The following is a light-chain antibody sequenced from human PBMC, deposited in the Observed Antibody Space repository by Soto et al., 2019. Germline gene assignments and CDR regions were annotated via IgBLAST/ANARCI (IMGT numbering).Light chain of an antibody. CDR1: QSVSRN. Sequence: EIVRTQSPATLSVSPGERATLSCRASQSVSRNLAWYQQKPGQAPRLLIYGASTRATGIPARFSGSGSGTEFTLTISSLQSEDFAVYYCQQYNNWPFTFGQGTRLEIK. J-gene: IGKJ5*01. CDR2: GAS. CDR3: QQYNNWPFT. V-gene: IGKV3-15*01.